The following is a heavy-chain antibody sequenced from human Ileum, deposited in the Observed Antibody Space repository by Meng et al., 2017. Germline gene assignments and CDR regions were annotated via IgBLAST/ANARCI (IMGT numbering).Heavy chain of an antibody. J-gene: IGHJ6*02. CDR2: FDPEDGET. D-gene: IGHD3-16*02. V-gene: IGHV1-24*01. CDR3: ATVTITFGGVIVGSKGGMDV. Sequence: ASVKVSCKVSGYILTELSMHWVRQAPGKGLEWMGGFDPEDGETIYAQKFQGRVTMTEDTSTDTAYMELSSLRSEDTAVYYCATVTITFGGVIVGSKGGMDVWGQGTTVTVSS. CDR1: GYILTELS.